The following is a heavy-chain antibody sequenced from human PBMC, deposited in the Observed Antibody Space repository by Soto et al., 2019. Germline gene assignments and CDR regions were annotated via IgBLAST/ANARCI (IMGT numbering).Heavy chain of an antibody. Sequence: SETLSLTCTVPGCSISSGDYYWSWIRQPPGKGLEWIGYIYYSGSTYYNPSLKSRVTISVDTSKNQFSLKLSSVTAADTAVYYCARATQLRNDAFDIWGQGTMVTVSS. D-gene: IGHD7-27*01. J-gene: IGHJ3*02. CDR2: IYYSGST. V-gene: IGHV4-30-4*08. CDR3: ARATQLRNDAFDI. CDR1: GCSISSGDYY.